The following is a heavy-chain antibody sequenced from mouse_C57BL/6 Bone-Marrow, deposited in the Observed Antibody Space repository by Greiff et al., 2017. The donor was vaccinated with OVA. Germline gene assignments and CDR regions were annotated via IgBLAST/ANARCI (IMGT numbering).Heavy chain of an antibody. J-gene: IGHJ2*01. CDR3: ASTDYFDY. CDR2: ISYDGSN. Sequence: EVKLQESGPGLVKPSQSLSLTCSVTGYSITSGYYWNWIRQFPGNKLEWMGYISYDGSNNYNPSLKNRISITRDTSKNQFFLKLNSVTTEDTATYYCASTDYFDYWGQGTTLTVSS. V-gene: IGHV3-6*01. CDR1: GYSITSGYY.